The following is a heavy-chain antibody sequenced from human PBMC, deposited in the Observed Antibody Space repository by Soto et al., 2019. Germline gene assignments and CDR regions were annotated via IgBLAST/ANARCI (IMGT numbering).Heavy chain of an antibody. D-gene: IGHD3-22*01. CDR1: VGSFSGHS. Sequence: PSETLSLTCSVYVGSFSGHSWTWIRQSPGKGLEWIGDINHSGRVNYSPSLKSRVTISLDTSKNQFSLTLSAVTAADTAMYYCSTRAYDTNGYYRFDPWGQGNLVTVSS. J-gene: IGHJ5*01. CDR2: INHSGRV. CDR3: STRAYDTNGYYRFDP. V-gene: IGHV4-34*01.